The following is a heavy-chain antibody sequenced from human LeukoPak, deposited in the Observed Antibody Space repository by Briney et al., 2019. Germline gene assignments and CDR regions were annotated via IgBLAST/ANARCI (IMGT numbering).Heavy chain of an antibody. D-gene: IGHD2-21*01. V-gene: IGHV4-31*03. J-gene: IGHJ5*02. Sequence: PSETLSLTCTVSGGSISSGGYYWTWIRQRPGKGLEWIGYMFHTGTTFYNPSLKSRITMLVETSKNQFSLKVTSVTAADTAIYYCARLNIVVVPPDLDRGFNWFDPWGQGTLVTVSS. CDR3: ARLNIVVVPPDLDRGFNWFDP. CDR1: GGSISSGGYY. CDR2: MFHTGTT.